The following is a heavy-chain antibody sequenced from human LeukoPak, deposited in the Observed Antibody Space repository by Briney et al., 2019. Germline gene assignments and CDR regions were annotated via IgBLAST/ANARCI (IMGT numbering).Heavy chain of an antibody. Sequence: GASVKVSCKASGGTFSSCAISWVRQAPGQGLEWMGGIIPIFGTANYAQKFQGRVTITADESTSTAYMELSSLRSEDTAVYYCARGVLEWFGSYYYGMDVWGQGTTVTVSS. D-gene: IGHD3-3*01. CDR3: ARGVLEWFGSYYYGMDV. CDR2: IIPIFGTA. CDR1: GGTFSSCA. V-gene: IGHV1-69*13. J-gene: IGHJ6*02.